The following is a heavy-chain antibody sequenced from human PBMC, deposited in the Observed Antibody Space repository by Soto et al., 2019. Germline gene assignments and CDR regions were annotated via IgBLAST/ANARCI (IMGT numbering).Heavy chain of an antibody. D-gene: IGHD1-26*01. V-gene: IGHV3-73*01. CDR2: IRSKANNYAT. CDR1: GFTFRASS. CDR3: AIEGAGFGY. J-gene: IGHJ4*02. Sequence: EFQLVESGGGLVQPGGSVRLSCAASGFTFRASSMHWVRQAAGKGLEWLGRIRSKANNYATVYSEVLKGRSIISRDDSQDTMFLEMNNLRTVDTAMYYCAIEGAGFGYWGQGTLVTVSS.